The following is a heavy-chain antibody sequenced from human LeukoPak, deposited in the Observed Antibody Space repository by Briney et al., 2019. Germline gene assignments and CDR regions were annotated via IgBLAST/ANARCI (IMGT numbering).Heavy chain of an antibody. CDR2: INQHGGEK. V-gene: IGHV3-7*01. D-gene: IGHD6-13*01. Sequence: PGGSLRLSCAASGFTFSTYWMTWVRQAPGKGLEWVANINQHGGEKYYVDSVKGRFTISRDNAKNTLYLQMNSLRAEDTAVYYCARVSSSSWWALDYWGQGTLVTVSS. J-gene: IGHJ4*02. CDR1: GFTFSTYW. CDR3: ARVSSSSWWALDY.